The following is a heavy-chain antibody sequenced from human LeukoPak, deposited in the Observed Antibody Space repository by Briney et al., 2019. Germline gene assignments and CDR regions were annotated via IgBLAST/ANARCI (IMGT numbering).Heavy chain of an antibody. Sequence: PGRSLRLSCAASGFTFDDYAMHWVRQAPGKGLEWVSGISWNSGSIGYADSVKGRFTISRDNAKNSLYLQMNSLRADDMALYYCAKDEFVASDFTGAFDIWGQGTVVTVSS. D-gene: IGHD2-8*02. V-gene: IGHV3-9*03. J-gene: IGHJ3*02. CDR2: ISWNSGSI. CDR3: AKDEFVASDFTGAFDI. CDR1: GFTFDDYA.